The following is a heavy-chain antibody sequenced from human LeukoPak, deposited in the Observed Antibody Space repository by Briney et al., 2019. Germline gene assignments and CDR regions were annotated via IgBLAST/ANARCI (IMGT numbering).Heavy chain of an antibody. D-gene: IGHD6-13*01. J-gene: IGHJ4*02. CDR1: GFTFSSYA. CDR3: AKLDRIAPAGTFDY. V-gene: IGHV3-23*01. CDR2: NSGGGGST. Sequence: PVGSLRLSCAASGFTFSSYAMSWVRQAPGTGQEWVPANSGGGGSTYYAGSVKGRFTISRDNSKNTLYRQMNSLRAEDTAVYYCAKLDRIAPAGTFDYWGQGTLVTVSS.